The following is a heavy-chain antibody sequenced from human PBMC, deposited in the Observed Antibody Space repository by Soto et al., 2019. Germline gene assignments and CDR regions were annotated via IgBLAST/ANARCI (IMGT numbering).Heavy chain of an antibody. V-gene: IGHV6-1*01. CDR2: TYYRSKWYN. CDR3: ARDRLRGSSWEYYYGMDV. D-gene: IGHD6-13*01. J-gene: IGHJ6*02. CDR1: GDSVSSNSAA. Sequence: SQTLSLTCAISGDSVSSNSAAWIWIRQSPSRGLEWLGRTYYRSKWYNDYAVSVKSRITINPDTSKNQFSLQLNSVTPEDTAVYYCARDRLRGSSWEYYYGMDVWGQGTTVTVSS.